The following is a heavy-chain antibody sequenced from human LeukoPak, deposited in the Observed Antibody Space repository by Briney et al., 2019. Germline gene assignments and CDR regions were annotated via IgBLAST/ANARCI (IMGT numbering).Heavy chain of an antibody. J-gene: IGHJ4*02. V-gene: IGHV1-58*01. CDR1: GFTFTSSA. CDR3: AADISLLSSGWCYFDY. CDR2: IVVGSGNT. D-gene: IGHD6-19*01. Sequence: SVKVSCKASGFTFTSSAVQWVRQARGQRLEWIGWIVVGSGNTNYAQKFQERVTITRDMSTSTAYMELSSLRSEDTAVYYCAADISLLSSGWCYFDYWGQGTLVTVSS.